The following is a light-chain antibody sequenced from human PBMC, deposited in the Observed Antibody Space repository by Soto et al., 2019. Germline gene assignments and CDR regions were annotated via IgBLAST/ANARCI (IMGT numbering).Light chain of an antibody. CDR3: SSYTNINTRACV. Sequence: QSVLTQPASVPGSPGQSITISCTGTSGDIGSYNRVSWYQQHPGKAPKLIIYEVTDRPSGVSNRFSGSKSDNTASLTISGLQAEDEAEYYCSSYTNINTRACVFGTGTKVTVL. J-gene: IGLJ1*01. V-gene: IGLV2-14*01. CDR2: EVT. CDR1: SGDIGSYNR.